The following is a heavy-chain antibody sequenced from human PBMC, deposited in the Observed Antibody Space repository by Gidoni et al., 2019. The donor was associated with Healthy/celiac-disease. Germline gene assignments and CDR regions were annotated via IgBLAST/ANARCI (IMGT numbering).Heavy chain of an antibody. CDR1: GVTFSSEW. CDR2: IKQDGLEK. V-gene: IGHV3-7*01. D-gene: IGHD7-27*01. J-gene: IGHJ6*02. Sequence: EVQLVESGGGLVQPGGSPRLSCAACGVTFSSEWMRWVRQAPGKGLEWVANIKQDGLEKSYLDSVKGRFTISRDHAKNALYLQMNSLSAEDTAVYYCAREEDFWGSTALNYYYGMDVWGQGTTVTVSS. CDR3: AREEDFWGSTALNYYYGMDV.